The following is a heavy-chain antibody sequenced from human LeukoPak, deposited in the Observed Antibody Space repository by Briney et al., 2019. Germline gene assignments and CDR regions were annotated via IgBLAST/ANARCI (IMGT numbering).Heavy chain of an antibody. CDR2: ISTSGGTI. V-gene: IGHV3-48*03. D-gene: IGHD4-23*01. J-gene: IGHJ4*02. CDR1: GFTFSTYA. Sequence: GGSLRLSCAASGFTFSTYAMSWVRQAPGKGLEWVSYISTSGGTIYYADSVKGRFTISRDNAKNSLYLQMNSLRAEDTAVYYCARDSYYGGTQDYWGQGTLVTVSS. CDR3: ARDSYYGGTQDY.